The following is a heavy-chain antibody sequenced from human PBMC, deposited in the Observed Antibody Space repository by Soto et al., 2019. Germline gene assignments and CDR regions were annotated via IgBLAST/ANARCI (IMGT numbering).Heavy chain of an antibody. J-gene: IGHJ4*02. CDR3: ARRGSGSYYDY. CDR2: ISGSGDST. D-gene: IGHD1-26*01. Sequence: EVQLLESGGGLVQPGGSLRLSCAASGFTFSSYAMRWVRQAPVKGLEWVSAISGSGDSTYYADSVKGRFTTSRDNSKHTLYLQMNSLRAEDTAVYYCARRGSGSYYDYWGQGTLVTVSS. CDR1: GFTFSSYA. V-gene: IGHV3-23*01.